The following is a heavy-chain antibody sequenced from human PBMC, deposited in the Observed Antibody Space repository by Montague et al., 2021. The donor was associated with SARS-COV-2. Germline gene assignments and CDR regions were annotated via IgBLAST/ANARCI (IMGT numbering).Heavy chain of an antibody. CDR2: VSDSGST. D-gene: IGHD6-19*01. J-gene: IGHJ4*02. V-gene: IGHV4-59*01. Sequence: SETLSLTCTVSACTISTYYWHWIRHSPGKGLDWMGYVSDSGSTFYNPSLKSGIAISVATSKSQFSLKLTAVTAANTAVHYCARGRGWLVFDYWGQGNLVTVAS. CDR3: ARGRGWLVFDY. CDR1: ACTISTYY.